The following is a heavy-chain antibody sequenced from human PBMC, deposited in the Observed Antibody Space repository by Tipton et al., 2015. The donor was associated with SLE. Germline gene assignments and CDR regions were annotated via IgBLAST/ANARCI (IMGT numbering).Heavy chain of an antibody. Sequence: SLRLSCASSGLTFSSNWMSWVRQAPGKGLEWVANIKQDGREKYYVDSVKGRFTIFRENAKNSMYLQMNSLIAGDTAVYYCAREGRDYWYFDLWGRGTLVTVSS. CDR1: GLTFSSNW. CDR2: IKQDGREK. V-gene: IGHV3-7*01. J-gene: IGHJ2*01. CDR3: AREGRDYWYFDL.